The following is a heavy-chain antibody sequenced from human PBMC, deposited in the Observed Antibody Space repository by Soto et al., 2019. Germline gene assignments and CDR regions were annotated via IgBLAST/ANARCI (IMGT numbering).Heavy chain of an antibody. CDR1: GGSISSGGYY. Sequence: PSETLSLTCTVSGGSISSGGYYWSWIRQHPGKGLEWIGYIYYSGSTYYNPSLKSRVTISVDTSKNQFSLKLSSVTAADTAVYYCARGGRVRGVIITKGSMDVWGQGTTVTVSS. CDR3: ARGGRVRGVIITKGSMDV. CDR2: IYYSGST. D-gene: IGHD3-10*01. J-gene: IGHJ6*02. V-gene: IGHV4-31*03.